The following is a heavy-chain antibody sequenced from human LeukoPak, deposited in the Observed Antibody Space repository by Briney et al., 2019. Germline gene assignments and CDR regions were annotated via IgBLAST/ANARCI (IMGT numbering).Heavy chain of an antibody. CDR2: INPNSGGT. Sequence: ASVKVSCKASGYTFTGYYMHWVRQAPGQGLEWMGWINPNSGGTNYAQKFQGRVTMTRDTSISTAYMELSRLRSDDTAMYYCARGRDGYSFGFDYWGQGTLVTVSS. V-gene: IGHV1-2*02. CDR1: GYTFTGYY. D-gene: IGHD5-24*01. J-gene: IGHJ4*02. CDR3: ARGRDGYSFGFDY.